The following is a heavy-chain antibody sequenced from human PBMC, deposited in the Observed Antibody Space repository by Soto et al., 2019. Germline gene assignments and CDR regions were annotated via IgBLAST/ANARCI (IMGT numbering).Heavy chain of an antibody. CDR1: GGSIASGGYS. CDR3: ARVAGDGWYDA. V-gene: IGHV4-30-2*01. CDR2: VFLNGST. Sequence: QVRLQESGTGLVNPSQTLSLTCAVSGGSIASGGYSWSWVRQPPGRGLEWIGNVFLNGSTHYGPSLKGRITVSLDRSKDQFSLKLSSVTAADTAVYFCARVAGDGWYDAWGQGILGTVSS. J-gene: IGHJ5*02.